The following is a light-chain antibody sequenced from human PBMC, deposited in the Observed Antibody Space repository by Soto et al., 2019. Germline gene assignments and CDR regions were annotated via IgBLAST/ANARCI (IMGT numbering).Light chain of an antibody. J-gene: IGKJ1*01. Sequence: EIVMTQSPATLSVSPGERATLSCRASQSVSSDLAWYHQKPGQAPRLLIYGASSRATGIPDRFSGSGSGTDFPLTSSRLEPEDFAVYYCQQYGRSRTFGQGTKVDIK. V-gene: IGKV3-20*01. CDR1: QSVSSD. CDR2: GAS. CDR3: QQYGRSRT.